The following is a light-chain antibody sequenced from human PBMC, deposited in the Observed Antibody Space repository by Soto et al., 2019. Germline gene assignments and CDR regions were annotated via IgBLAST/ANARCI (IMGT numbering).Light chain of an antibody. CDR2: AAS. V-gene: IGKV1-39*01. CDR3: QQSSSNPRT. J-gene: IGKJ1*01. CDR1: QTISFY. Sequence: DIQMTQSPSSLSASVGDRFTITCRASQTISFYLNWYQQKPGKAPRLLIYAASTLQSGVPSRFSGSGSGTDFTLTISSLQPEDFATYYCQQSSSNPRTFGQGTKVDIK.